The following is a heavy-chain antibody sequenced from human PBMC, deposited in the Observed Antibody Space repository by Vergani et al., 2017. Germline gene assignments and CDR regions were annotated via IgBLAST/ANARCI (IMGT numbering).Heavy chain of an antibody. D-gene: IGHD2-15*01. CDR2: IYLGGTT. V-gene: IGHV4-59*01. CDR3: ARGPSVVQGHYIYYSSYFMDV. Sequence: QVHLQEACPGLVKPAETLSLTCTVSGDSMNNYYWKWIRQTPGKGLEWIGYIYLGGTTTYNPSLESRVSLSADTSKNQFSLQLTSVTAADTAVYYCARGPSVVQGHYIYYSSYFMDVWVKGTTVTGSS. CDR1: GDSMNNYY. J-gene: IGHJ6*03.